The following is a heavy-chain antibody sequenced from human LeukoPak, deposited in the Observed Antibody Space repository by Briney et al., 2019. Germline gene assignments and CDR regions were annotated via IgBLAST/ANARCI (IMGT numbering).Heavy chain of an antibody. Sequence: ASVKVSCKASGHTFTGFYIHWVRQAPGQGLEWMGWINPNNGDTNYAQNFHGSVTLTRGTSINTAYMELSGLRSDDTAVYYCATSSPFSYYFDPWGQGTLVTVSS. D-gene: IGHD2-2*01. CDR1: GHTFTGFY. CDR3: ATSSPFSYYFDP. V-gene: IGHV1-2*02. J-gene: IGHJ4*02. CDR2: INPNNGDT.